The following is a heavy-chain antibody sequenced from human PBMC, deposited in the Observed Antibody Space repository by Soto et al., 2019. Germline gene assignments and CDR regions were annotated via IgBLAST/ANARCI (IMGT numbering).Heavy chain of an antibody. CDR2: IDPSSGGT. CDR3: AAARGVDDFWSGYCGMDV. D-gene: IGHD3-3*01. Sequence: GASVKVSCKASGYTFTGYYMHWVRQAPGQGLEWMGWIDPSSGGTNYAQKFQDRVTMTRDTSISTAYMELSSLRSDDTADYYCAAARGVDDFWSGYCGMDVWGQGTTVTVSS. V-gene: IGHV1-2*02. J-gene: IGHJ6*02. CDR1: GYTFTGYY.